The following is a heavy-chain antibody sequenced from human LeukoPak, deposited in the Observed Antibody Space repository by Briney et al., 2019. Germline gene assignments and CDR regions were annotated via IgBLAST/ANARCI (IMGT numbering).Heavy chain of an antibody. CDR3: ARFPFQRQYQLLMMHFDY. J-gene: IGHJ4*02. CDR1: GYSFTTYW. D-gene: IGHD2-2*01. V-gene: IGHV5-51*01. Sequence: GESLKISCKGSGYSFTTYWIGWVRQMPGKGLEWMGIIYPGDSDTRYSPSFQGQVTISADKSISTAYLQWSSLKASDTAMYYCARFPFQRQYQLLMMHFDYWGQGTLVTVSS. CDR2: IYPGDSDT.